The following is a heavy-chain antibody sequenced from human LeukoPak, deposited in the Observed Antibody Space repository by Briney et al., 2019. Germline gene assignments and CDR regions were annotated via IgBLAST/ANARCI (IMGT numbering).Heavy chain of an antibody. V-gene: IGHV3-30*02. Sequence: GGSLRLSCAASGFTFSNYGMHWVRQAPGKGLEWVAAIWYDGSNKYYGDSVKGRFTISRDNSKDTLYLQMSSLRAEDTAVYYCVKSAYSGSYFSLDYWGQGTLVTVSS. D-gene: IGHD1-26*01. CDR3: VKSAYSGSYFSLDY. J-gene: IGHJ4*02. CDR2: IWYDGSNK. CDR1: GFTFSNYG.